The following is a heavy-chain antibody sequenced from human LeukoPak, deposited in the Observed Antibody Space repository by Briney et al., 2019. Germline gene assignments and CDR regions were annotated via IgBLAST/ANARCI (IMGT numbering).Heavy chain of an antibody. CDR2: INAGNGNT. Sequence: ASVKVSCTASGYTFTSYAMHWVRQAPGQRLEWMGWINAGNGNTKYSQKFQGRVTITRDTSASTAYMELSSLRSEDTAVYYCARDPQLWELPDYWGQGTLVTASS. V-gene: IGHV1-3*01. CDR3: ARDPQLWELPDY. J-gene: IGHJ4*02. CDR1: GYTFTSYA. D-gene: IGHD1-26*01.